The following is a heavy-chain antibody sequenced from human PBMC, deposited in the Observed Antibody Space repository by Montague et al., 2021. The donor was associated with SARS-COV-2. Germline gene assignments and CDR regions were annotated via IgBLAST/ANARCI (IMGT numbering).Heavy chain of an antibody. CDR2: IGTAGDT. J-gene: IGHJ4*02. D-gene: IGHD1-26*01. CDR3: ARGRGGRPWYFDY. CDR1: GFTFSSYD. V-gene: IGHV3-13*01. Sequence: SLRLSCAASGFTFSSYDMHWVRQATGEGLEWVSAIGTAGDTYYPGSVKGRFTISRENAKNSLYLQMNSLRAGDTAVYYCARGRGGRPWYFDYWGQGTLVTVSS.